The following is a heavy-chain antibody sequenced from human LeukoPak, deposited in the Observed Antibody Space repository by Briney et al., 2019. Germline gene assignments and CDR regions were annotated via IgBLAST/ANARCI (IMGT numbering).Heavy chain of an antibody. CDR2: IKQDGSAK. Sequence: PGGSLRLSCAASGLTFSRGWMSWVRQAPGKGREWVADIKQDGSAKYYVDSVKGRFTISRDNAKNSLYLQMDSLRAEDTAVYYCAKDFAGAFDYWGQGTPVTVSS. CDR1: GLTFSRGW. V-gene: IGHV3-7*01. J-gene: IGHJ4*02. CDR3: AKDFAGAFDY. D-gene: IGHD2-8*02.